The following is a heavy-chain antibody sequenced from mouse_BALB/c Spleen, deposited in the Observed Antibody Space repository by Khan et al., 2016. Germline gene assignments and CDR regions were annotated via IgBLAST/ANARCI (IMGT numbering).Heavy chain of an antibody. V-gene: IGHV3-8*02. Sequence: EVQLQESGPSLVKPSQTLSLSCSVTGDSITSGYWNWIRKFPGNKLEYMGYISYSGSTYYNPSLKSRISITRDTSKNQYYLQLNPVTTEDTATYYCASYDSSGSFFDYWGQGTTLTVSS. CDR2: ISYSGST. CDR1: GDSITSGY. CDR3: ASYDSSGSFFDY. D-gene: IGHD3-2*01. J-gene: IGHJ2*01.